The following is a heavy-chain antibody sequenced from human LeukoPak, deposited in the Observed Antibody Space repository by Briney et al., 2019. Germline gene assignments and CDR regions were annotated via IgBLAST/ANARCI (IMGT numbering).Heavy chain of an antibody. CDR2: VKSRSAGETT. J-gene: IGHJ4*02. V-gene: IGHV3-15*01. D-gene: IGHD3-10*01. CDR3: TLIRGWGSGSYYRDF. CDR1: GFSISNDW. Sequence: GSLRLSCAASGFSISNDWMSWVRQAPGEGLEWVARVKSRSAGETTDYAAPVKGRFTISRDDSKNTLYLQMNRLKTEDTAVYYCTLIRGWGSGSYYRDFWGQGTLVTVSS.